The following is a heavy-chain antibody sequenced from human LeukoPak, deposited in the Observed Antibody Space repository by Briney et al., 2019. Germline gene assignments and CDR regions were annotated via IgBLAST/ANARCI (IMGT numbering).Heavy chain of an antibody. D-gene: IGHD4-17*01. CDR3: AKTDYGDSYFDY. CDR1: GFTFSSYA. Sequence: GGSLRLSYAASGFTFSSYAMSWVRQAPGKGLEWVSAISGSGGSTYYADSVKGRFTISRDNSKNTLYLQMNSLRAEDTAVYYCAKTDYGDSYFDYWGQGTLVTVSS. J-gene: IGHJ4*02. V-gene: IGHV3-23*01. CDR2: ISGSGGST.